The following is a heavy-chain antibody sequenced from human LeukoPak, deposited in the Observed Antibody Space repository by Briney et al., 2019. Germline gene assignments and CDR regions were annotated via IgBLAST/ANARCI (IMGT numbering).Heavy chain of an antibody. V-gene: IGHV3-21*01. CDR3: ASVSSSGGFEDY. CDR2: ISSSSSYI. J-gene: IGHJ4*02. D-gene: IGHD6-6*01. Sequence: GGSLRLPCAASGFTFSSYSMNWVRQAPGKGLEWVSSISSSSSYIYYADSVKGRFTISRDNAKNSLYLQMNSLRAEDTAVYYCASVSSSGGFEDYWGQGTLVTVSS. CDR1: GFTFSSYS.